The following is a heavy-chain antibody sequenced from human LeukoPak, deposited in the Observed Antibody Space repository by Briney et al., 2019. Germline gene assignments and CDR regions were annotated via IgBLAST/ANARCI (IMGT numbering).Heavy chain of an antibody. Sequence: GGSLRLSCAASGFTFSSYEMNWVRQAPGKGLEWVSYTSSGSGSISYADSVKGRFTISRENAKNSLYLQMNSLRAGDTAVYYCARAGYSSSWYSRYFDLWGRGTLVTVSS. D-gene: IGHD6-13*01. CDR1: GFTFSSYE. CDR3: ARAGYSSSWYSRYFDL. J-gene: IGHJ2*01. V-gene: IGHV3-48*01. CDR2: TSSGSGSI.